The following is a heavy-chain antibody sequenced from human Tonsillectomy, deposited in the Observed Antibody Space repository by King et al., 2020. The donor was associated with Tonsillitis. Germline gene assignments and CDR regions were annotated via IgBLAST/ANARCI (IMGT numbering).Heavy chain of an antibody. CDR2: LSGSGGTT. J-gene: IGHJ4*02. V-gene: IGHV3-23*04. D-gene: IGHD5-24*01. CDR1: GFTFSSYA. CDR3: AKSISSSQRCYLAPNFDY. Sequence: VQLVESGGGLVQPGGSLRLSCAASGFTFSSYAMTWVRQAPGKGLEWVSTLSGSGGTTYYTDSVKGRFTISRDNSKNTLYLQMNSLRAEDTAVYYCAKSISSSQRCYLAPNFDYWGQGTLVTVSS.